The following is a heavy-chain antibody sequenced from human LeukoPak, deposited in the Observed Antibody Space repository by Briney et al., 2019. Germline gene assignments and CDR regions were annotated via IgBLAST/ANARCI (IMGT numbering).Heavy chain of an antibody. Sequence: SQTLTLTCSVSGGSVSSGVYSWNWIRQPPGKALEWIGFIYHSDSTSYNPSLKSRVTISVDRSKNQFSLKLSSVTAADTAVYYCARHLGWFGEFLNWFDPWGQGTLVTVSS. CDR3: ARHLGWFGEFLNWFDP. CDR1: GGSVSSGVYS. V-gene: IGHV4-30-2*01. J-gene: IGHJ5*02. CDR2: IYHSDST. D-gene: IGHD3-10*01.